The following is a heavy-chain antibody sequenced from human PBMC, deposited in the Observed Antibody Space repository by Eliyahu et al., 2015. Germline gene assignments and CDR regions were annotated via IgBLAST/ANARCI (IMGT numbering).Heavy chain of an antibody. CDR2: ISSSASTI. V-gene: IGHV3-11*01. CDR3: ARGENDFWSGYPYGMDV. D-gene: IGHD3-3*01. Sequence: QVQLVESGGGLVKPGGSLRLSFAASGFTFSAYYMRWIRQAPGKGLEWVSYISSSASTIYYADSVKGRFTISRDNAKNSLYLQMNSLRAEDTAVYYCARGENDFWSGYPYGMDVWGQGTTVTVSS. J-gene: IGHJ6*02. CDR1: GFTFSAYY.